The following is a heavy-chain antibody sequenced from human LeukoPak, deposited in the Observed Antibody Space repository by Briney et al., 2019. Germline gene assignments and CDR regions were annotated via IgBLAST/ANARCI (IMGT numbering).Heavy chain of an antibody. Sequence: PSETLSLTCTVSGGLISISTYYWGWIRQPPGKGLEWIGEINHSGSTNYNPSLKSRVTISVDTSKNQFSLKLSSVAAADTAVYYCARRQWLVPAFDYWGQGTLVTVSS. CDR2: INHSGST. D-gene: IGHD6-19*01. CDR3: ARRQWLVPAFDY. CDR1: GGLISISTYY. J-gene: IGHJ4*02. V-gene: IGHV4-39*07.